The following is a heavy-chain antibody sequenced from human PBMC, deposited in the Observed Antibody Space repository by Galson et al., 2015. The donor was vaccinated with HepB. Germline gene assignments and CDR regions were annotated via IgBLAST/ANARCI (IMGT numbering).Heavy chain of an antibody. CDR3: ASTGGTTLWGDRNWLDP. J-gene: IGHJ5*02. CDR1: GGTFSSYT. CDR2: IIPILGIA. Sequence: SVKVSCKASGGTFSSYTISWVRQAPGQGLEWMGRIIPILGIANYAQKFQGRVTITADKSTSTAYMELSSLRSEDTAVYYCASTGGTTLWGDRNWLDPWGQGTLVTVSS. D-gene: IGHD1-1*01. V-gene: IGHV1-69*02.